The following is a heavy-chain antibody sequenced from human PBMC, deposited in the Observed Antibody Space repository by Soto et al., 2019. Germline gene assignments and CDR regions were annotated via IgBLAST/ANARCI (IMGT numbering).Heavy chain of an antibody. CDR3: ANNVRYDFWSGYPYYFDY. D-gene: IGHD3-3*01. CDR1: GFTFSSYA. J-gene: IGHJ4*02. CDR2: ISGRGGST. Sequence: EVQLLESGGGLVQPGGSLRLSCAASGFTFSSYAMSWVRQAPGKGLEWVSAISGRGGSTYYADSVKGRLTISRDNSKNTLYLQMNSLRSEDTAVYYCANNVRYDFWSGYPYYFDYWGQGTLVTVSS. V-gene: IGHV3-23*01.